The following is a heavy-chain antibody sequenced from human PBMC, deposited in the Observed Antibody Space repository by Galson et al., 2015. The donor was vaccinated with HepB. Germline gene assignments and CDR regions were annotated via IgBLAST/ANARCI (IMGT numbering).Heavy chain of an antibody. CDR3: ARIGYSGYDHLDY. CDR1: DSTFSSYT. Sequence: SLRLSCAASDSTFSSYTMNWVRQTPGKGLQWVSYISSSSSTIYYADSVKGRFTISRDNAKNSLYLQMNSLRAEDTAVYYCARIGYSGYDHLDYWGQGTLVTVSS. J-gene: IGHJ4*02. V-gene: IGHV3-48*04. CDR2: ISSSSSTI. D-gene: IGHD5-12*01.